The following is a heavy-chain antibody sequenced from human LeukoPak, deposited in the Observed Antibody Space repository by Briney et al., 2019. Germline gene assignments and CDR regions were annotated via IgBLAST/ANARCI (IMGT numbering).Heavy chain of an antibody. Sequence: GGSLRLSCAASGFTFSSYSMNWVRQAPGKGLEWVSSISSSSSYIYYADSVKGRFTISRDNAKNSLYLQMNSLRAGDTAVYYCARDPNYYGSGSTSPDFDFWGQGTLVTVSS. CDR1: GFTFSSYS. J-gene: IGHJ4*02. CDR2: ISSSSSYI. V-gene: IGHV3-21*01. CDR3: ARDPNYYGSGSTSPDFDF. D-gene: IGHD3-10*01.